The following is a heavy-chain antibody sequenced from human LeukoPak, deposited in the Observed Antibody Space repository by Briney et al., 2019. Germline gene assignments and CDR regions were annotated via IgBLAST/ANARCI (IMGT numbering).Heavy chain of an antibody. Sequence: AGGSLRLSCAASGFTFSSYEMNWVRQAPGKGLEWVSYISSSGSTIYYADSVKGRFTISRDNAKNSLYLQMNSLRAEDTAVYYCARGYCSSTSCGFDHWGQGTLVTVSS. D-gene: IGHD2-2*01. CDR1: GFTFSSYE. J-gene: IGHJ4*02. CDR3: ARGYCSSTSCGFDH. V-gene: IGHV3-48*03. CDR2: ISSSGSTI.